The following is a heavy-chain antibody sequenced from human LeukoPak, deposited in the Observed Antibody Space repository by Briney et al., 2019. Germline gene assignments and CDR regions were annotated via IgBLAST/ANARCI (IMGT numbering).Heavy chain of an antibody. CDR1: GYTFTNYY. D-gene: IGHD3-3*01. V-gene: IGHV1-46*01. CDR2: ISPSGGST. Sequence: ASVKVSCKASGYTFTNYYIHWVRQAPGQGLEWMGVISPSGGSTSYAQKFQGRVTMTRDTSTSTVYMELSSLRAEDTAVYYCARGFWSVSNYWGQGTLVTVSS. J-gene: IGHJ4*02. CDR3: ARGFWSVSNY.